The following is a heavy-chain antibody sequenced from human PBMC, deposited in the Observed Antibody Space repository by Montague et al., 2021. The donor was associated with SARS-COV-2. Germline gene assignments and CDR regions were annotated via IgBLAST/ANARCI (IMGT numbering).Heavy chain of an antibody. CDR1: GGSTSSSNYY. D-gene: IGHD4/OR15-4a*01. J-gene: IGHJ6*02. CDR3: AREETRLVLLHYYYYGLDV. V-gene: IGHV4-61*02. CDR2: VNDGGSS. Sequence: TLSLTCTVSGGSTSSSNYYWNWIRQPAGKGLEWIGSVNDGGSSNYSPSLKSRVTMSVDTSKNQFSLNLRSVTAADTAVYYCAREETRLVLLHYYYYGLDVWGQGTTVTVSS.